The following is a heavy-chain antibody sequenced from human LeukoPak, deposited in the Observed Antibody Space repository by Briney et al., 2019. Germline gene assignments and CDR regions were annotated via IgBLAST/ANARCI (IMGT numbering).Heavy chain of an antibody. V-gene: IGHV3-23*01. D-gene: IGHD3-22*01. Sequence: PGGSLRLSCAASGFTFSSYAMSWVRQAPGKGLEWVSAISGSGGSTYYADSVKGRFTISRDNSKNTLYLQMNSLRAEDTAVYYCAKDYYYDSSGYYYFDYWGQGTLATVSS. CDR2: ISGSGGST. CDR3: AKDYYYDSSGYYYFDY. J-gene: IGHJ4*02. CDR1: GFTFSSYA.